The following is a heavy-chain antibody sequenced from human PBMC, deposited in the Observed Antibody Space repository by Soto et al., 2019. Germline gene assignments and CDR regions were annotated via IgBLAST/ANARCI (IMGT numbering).Heavy chain of an antibody. CDR3: AVHLGQNYYTMDV. CDR1: GFTFSNFV. J-gene: IGHJ6*02. V-gene: IGHV3-23*01. CDR2: ITGSGGRT. Sequence: EVQLLESGRGWVQPGGSLRLSCAASGFTFSNFVMSWVRHIPGKGLHWVSGITGSGGRTYYADSVKGRFTISRDNSRNTLYLQMSRLGAEDTAMYHCAVHLGQNYYTMDVWGQGTTVTVSS.